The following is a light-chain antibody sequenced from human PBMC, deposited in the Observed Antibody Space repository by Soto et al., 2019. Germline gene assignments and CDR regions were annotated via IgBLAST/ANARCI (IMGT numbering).Light chain of an antibody. CDR2: KAS. Sequence: DIQMTQSPSTLSASVGDRVTITCRASQSISSWLAWYQQKPGTAPKPLIYKASTLQSGVPSRFSGCGSGTEFTLTISSLQPDDSATYYCQQYNDNWTFGQGTKVDIK. J-gene: IGKJ1*01. CDR1: QSISSW. V-gene: IGKV1-5*03. CDR3: QQYNDNWT.